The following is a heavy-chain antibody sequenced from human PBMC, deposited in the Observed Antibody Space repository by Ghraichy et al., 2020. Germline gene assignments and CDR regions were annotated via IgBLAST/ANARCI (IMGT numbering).Heavy chain of an antibody. J-gene: IGHJ3*02. Sequence: GGSLRLSCAASGFTFSSYEMNWVRQAPGKGLEWVSYISSSGSTIYYADSVKGRFTISRDNAKNSLYLQMNSLRAEDTAVYYCARVVGNPQLITMIVVEAFDIWGQGTMVTVSS. CDR1: GFTFSSYE. CDR2: ISSSGSTI. D-gene: IGHD3-22*01. V-gene: IGHV3-48*03. CDR3: ARVVGNPQLITMIVVEAFDI.